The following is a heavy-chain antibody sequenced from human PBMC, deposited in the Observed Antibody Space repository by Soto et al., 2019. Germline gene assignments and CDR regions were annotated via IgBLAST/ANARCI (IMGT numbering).Heavy chain of an antibody. CDR1: GFTFTRYS. CDR3: ARESEDLTSNFDY. V-gene: IGHV3-21*06. J-gene: IGHJ4*02. CDR2: ISSTTNYI. Sequence: GGSLRLSCAASGFTFTRYSMNWVGQAPGKGLEWVSSISSTTNYIYYGDSMKGRFTISRDNAKNSLYLEMNSLRAEDTAVYYCARESEDLTSNFDYWGQGTLVTVSS.